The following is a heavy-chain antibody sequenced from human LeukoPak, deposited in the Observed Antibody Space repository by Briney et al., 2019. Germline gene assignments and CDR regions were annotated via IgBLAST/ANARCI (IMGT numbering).Heavy chain of an antibody. Sequence: GGSLRLSCAASGFTFSNYNMNWVRQAPGKGLEWVSYITSTSSTIYYADSVRGRFTISRDNAKNSLYLQMHSLRAEDTAVYYCASDRSGGYGSAGYWGQGTLVTVSS. CDR1: GFTFSNYN. V-gene: IGHV3-48*04. CDR3: ASDRSGGYGSAGY. J-gene: IGHJ4*02. D-gene: IGHD5-18*01. CDR2: ITSTSSTI.